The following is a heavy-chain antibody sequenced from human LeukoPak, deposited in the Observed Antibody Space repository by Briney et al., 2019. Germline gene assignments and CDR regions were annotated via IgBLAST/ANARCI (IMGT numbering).Heavy chain of an antibody. CDR2: IYYSGST. V-gene: IGHV4-59*01. CDR1: GGSINNSDW. J-gene: IGHJ5*02. CDR3: ARQTTEGFDP. D-gene: IGHD4-17*01. Sequence: SETLSLTCAVSGGSINNSDWWSWIRQPPGKGLEWIGYIYYSGSTNYNPSLKSRVTISIDTSKNQFSLKLSSVTAADTAVYYCARQTTEGFDPWGQGVLVTVSS.